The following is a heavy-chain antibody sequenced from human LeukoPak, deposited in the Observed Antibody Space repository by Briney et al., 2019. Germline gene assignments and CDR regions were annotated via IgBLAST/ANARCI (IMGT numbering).Heavy chain of an antibody. Sequence: PGGSLRLSCAASGFTFSSHRMSWVRQAPGKGLEWVANIKKDGSEKYYVDSVKGRFTISRDNAKTSLYLQMNSLRAEDTAVYYCARGFNWDVTDYYMDVWGKGTTVTVSS. V-gene: IGHV3-7*01. D-gene: IGHD1-20*01. CDR2: IKKDGSEK. CDR3: ARGFNWDVTDYYMDV. J-gene: IGHJ6*03. CDR1: GFTFSSHR.